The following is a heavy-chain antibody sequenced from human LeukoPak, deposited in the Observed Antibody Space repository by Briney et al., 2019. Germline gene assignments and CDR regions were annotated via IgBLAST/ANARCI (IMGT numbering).Heavy chain of an antibody. CDR3: ARDASNYFDY. CDR2: ISYDGSNK. Sequence: PGGSLRLSCAASGFTFSSYSMNWVRQAPGKGLEWVAVISYDGSNKYYADSVKGRFTISRDNSKNTLYLQMNSLRAEDAAVYYCARDASNYFDYWGQGTLVTVSS. J-gene: IGHJ4*02. CDR1: GFTFSSYS. V-gene: IGHV3-30*03.